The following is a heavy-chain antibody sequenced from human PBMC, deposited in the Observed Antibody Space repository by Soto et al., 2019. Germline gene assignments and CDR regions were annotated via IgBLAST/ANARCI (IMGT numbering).Heavy chain of an antibody. CDR2: IYHSGST. V-gene: IGHV4-4*02. D-gene: IGHD2-21*02. J-gene: IGHJ6*02. Sequence: SETLSLTCAVSGGSVSSSNWWSWVRQPPGKGLEWIGEIYHSGSTNYNPSLKSRVTISVDKSKNQFSLKLSSVTAADTAVYYCARGPYCGGDCYDPEDYDYYGMDVWGQENRVTVSS. CDR3: ARGPYCGGDCYDPEDYDYYGMDV. CDR1: GGSVSSSNW.